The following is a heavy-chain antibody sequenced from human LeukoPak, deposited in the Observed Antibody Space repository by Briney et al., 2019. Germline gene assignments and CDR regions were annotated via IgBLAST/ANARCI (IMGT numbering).Heavy chain of an antibody. CDR3: ASDQRYAFDY. D-gene: IGHD3-9*01. J-gene: IGHJ4*02. V-gene: IGHV3-7*04. CDR2: IKQDGSEI. Sequence: PGGSLRLSCETSGFTFSSYWMSWVRQAPGKGLEWVANIKQDGSEINYVGSVEGRFTMSRDNAKNSLYLHMNSLRDDDTAVYYCASDQRYAFDYWGQGILVTVSS. CDR1: GFTFSSYW.